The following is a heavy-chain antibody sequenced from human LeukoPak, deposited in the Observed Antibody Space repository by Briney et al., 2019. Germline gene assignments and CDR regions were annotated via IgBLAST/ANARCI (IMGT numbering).Heavy chain of an antibody. Sequence: GGSLRLSCAASGFTFSSYAMSWVRQAPGKGREWGSAISGSGGSTYYADSVKGRFTISRDNSKNTLYLQMNSLRAEDTAVYYCAKRRTVNSAFDYWGQGTLVTVSS. CDR3: AKRRTVNSAFDY. CDR1: GFTFSSYA. CDR2: ISGSGGST. V-gene: IGHV3-23*01. D-gene: IGHD4-17*01. J-gene: IGHJ4*02.